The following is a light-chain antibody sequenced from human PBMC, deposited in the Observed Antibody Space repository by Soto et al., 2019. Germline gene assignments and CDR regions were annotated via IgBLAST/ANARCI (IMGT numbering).Light chain of an antibody. Sequence: QSVLTQPASVSGSPGQSITISCTGTSSDVGGYNYVSWYQLHPGKAPKLIIYEVSHRPSGASNHFSGYKSGNTASLTISGLQAEDEAEYYCCSYTSTSTPCVFGTGTKVTVL. CDR1: SSDVGGYNY. CDR2: EVS. J-gene: IGLJ1*01. V-gene: IGLV2-14*01. CDR3: CSYTSTSTPCV.